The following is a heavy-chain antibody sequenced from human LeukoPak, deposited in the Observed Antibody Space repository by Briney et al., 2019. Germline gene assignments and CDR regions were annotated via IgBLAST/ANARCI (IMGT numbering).Heavy chain of an antibody. CDR2: INPSGGST. D-gene: IGHD2-15*01. J-gene: IGHJ4*02. V-gene: IGHV1-46*01. CDR1: GYTFTSYY. CDR3: ARVVYCSGGSCYSALDY. Sequence: ASVKVSCKASGYTFTSYYMHWVRQAPGQGLEWMGIINPSGGSTSYAQKFQGRVTMTRDTSISTAYMELSRLRSDDTAVYYCARVVYCSGGSCYSALDYWGQGTLVTVSS.